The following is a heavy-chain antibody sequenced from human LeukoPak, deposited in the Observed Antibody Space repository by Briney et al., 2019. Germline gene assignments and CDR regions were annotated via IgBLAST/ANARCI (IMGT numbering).Heavy chain of an antibody. Sequence: SETLSLTCAVYGGSFSGYYWSWIRQPPGKGLEWIGEINHSGSTNYNPSLKSRVTISVDTSKNQFSLKLSSVTAADTAVYYCARGSSGWYGYFDLWGRGTLVTISS. J-gene: IGHJ2*01. CDR2: INHSGST. CDR1: GGSFSGYY. D-gene: IGHD6-19*01. V-gene: IGHV4-34*01. CDR3: ARGSSGWYGYFDL.